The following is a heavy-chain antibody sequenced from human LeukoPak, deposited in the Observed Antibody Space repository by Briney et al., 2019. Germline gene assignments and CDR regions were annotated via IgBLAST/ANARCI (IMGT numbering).Heavy chain of an antibody. V-gene: IGHV3-7*01. CDR3: ARERTYSSAWTPLDYFEY. D-gene: IGHD6-19*01. J-gene: IGHJ4*02. CDR2: IKQDGSEK. Sequence: PGGSLRLSCAVSGFTFTTYWMSWVRQAPGKGLEWVANIKQDGSEKNYVDSVKGRFTISRDNAKNSLYLQMKSLRAEDTAVYYCARERTYSSAWTPLDYFEYWGQGTLVTVSS. CDR1: GFTFTTYW.